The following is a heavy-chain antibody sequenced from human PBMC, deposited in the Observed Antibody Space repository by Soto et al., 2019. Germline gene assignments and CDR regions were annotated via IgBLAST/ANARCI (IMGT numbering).Heavy chain of an antibody. CDR3: ATSCLFVLGTLGY. CDR1: GYTFTSYD. D-gene: IGHD2-8*01. CDR2: MNPNSGNT. Sequence: GASVKVSCKASGYTFTSYDINWVRQATGQGLEWMGWMNPNSGNTGYAQKFQGRVTMTRNTSISTAYMELSSLRSEDTAVYYCATSCLFVLGTLGYWGQGTLVTVSS. J-gene: IGHJ4*02. V-gene: IGHV1-8*01.